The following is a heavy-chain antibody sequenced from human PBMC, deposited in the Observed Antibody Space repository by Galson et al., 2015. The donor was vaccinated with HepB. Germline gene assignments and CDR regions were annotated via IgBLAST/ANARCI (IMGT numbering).Heavy chain of an antibody. V-gene: IGHV1-3*01. CDR3: ARPRTSSSLGVDYGMDV. CDR1: GYTFTSYA. J-gene: IGHJ6*02. CDR2: INAGNGNT. D-gene: IGHD6-13*01. Sequence: SVKVSCKASGYTFTSYAMHWVRQAPGQRLEWMGWINAGNGNTKYSQKFQGRVTITRDTSASTAYMELSSLRSEDTAVYYCARPRTSSSLGVDYGMDVWGQGTTVTVSS.